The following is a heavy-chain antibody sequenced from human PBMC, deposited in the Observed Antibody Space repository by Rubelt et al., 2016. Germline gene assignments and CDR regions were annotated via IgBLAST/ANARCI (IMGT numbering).Heavy chain of an antibody. Sequence: QITLKEPGPTLVKPTQTLTLTCTFSGFSLSTSGVGVGWIRQPPGKALEWLALIYWNDVDRYSPSLQSRLTITKDTSKNQVVLTMTIMDPVDTATYYCAHDLSASSGGPFAYWGQGTLVTVSS. CDR1: GFSLSTSGVG. CDR3: AHDLSASSGGPFAY. D-gene: IGHD6-6*01. V-gene: IGHV2-5*01. J-gene: IGHJ4*02. CDR2: IYWNDVD.